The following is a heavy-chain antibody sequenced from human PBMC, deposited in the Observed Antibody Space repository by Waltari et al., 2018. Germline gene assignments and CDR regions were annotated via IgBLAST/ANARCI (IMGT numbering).Heavy chain of an antibody. J-gene: IGHJ4*02. D-gene: IGHD3-3*01. CDR3: ARGRPYYDFWSGFAPSRIFDY. CDR1: GGSFSGYY. CDR2: INHSGST. V-gene: IGHV4-34*01. Sequence: QVQLQQWGAGLLKPSETLSLTCAVYGGSFSGYYWSWIRQPPGKGLEWIGEINHSGSTNNNPSLKRRVTLSIYTSKNQFSLKLSSVTAADTAVYYCARGRPYYDFWSGFAPSRIFDYWGQGTLVIVSS.